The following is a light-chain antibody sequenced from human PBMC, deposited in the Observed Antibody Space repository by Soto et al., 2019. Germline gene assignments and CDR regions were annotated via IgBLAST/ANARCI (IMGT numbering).Light chain of an antibody. CDR3: QQRSNWPLT. J-gene: IGKJ4*01. CDR2: GAS. CDR1: QSISNN. V-gene: IGKV3-15*01. Sequence: ELVLTQSPATLSVSPGEGATLSCRASQSISNNLVWYQQKPGQAPRLLIYGASTRASGIPARFSGSGSGTEFTLTISSMQSEDFAVYYCQQRSNWPLTFGGGTKVDIK.